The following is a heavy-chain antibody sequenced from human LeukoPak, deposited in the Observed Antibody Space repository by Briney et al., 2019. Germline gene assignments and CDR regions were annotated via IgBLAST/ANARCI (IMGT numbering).Heavy chain of an antibody. Sequence: SETLSLTCTVSGGSISSYYWSWIRQPAGKGLEWIGRIYTSGSTNYNPSLKSRVTISVDTSKNQFSLKLSSVTAADAAVYYCARGEYSSGWYYMDYWGQGTLVTVSS. CDR1: GGSISSYY. D-gene: IGHD6-19*01. CDR2: IYTSGST. CDR3: ARGEYSSGWYYMDY. J-gene: IGHJ4*02. V-gene: IGHV4-4*07.